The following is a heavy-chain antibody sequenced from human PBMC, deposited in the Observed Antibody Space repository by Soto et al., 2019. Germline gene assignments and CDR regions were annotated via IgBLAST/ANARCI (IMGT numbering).Heavy chain of an antibody. Sequence: QVQLVQSGGEVRQHGASVNVSCKASGYTFASYAITWVRQAPGEGLGWMGWISTSSGNANYAQRFQGRVTITSDTSTTTVYMQLRSLRSVGSAVYFCARSVGYPDYWGQGTLVAVSS. J-gene: IGHJ4*02. CDR2: ISTSSGNA. CDR3: ARSVGYPDY. V-gene: IGHV1-18*01. D-gene: IGHD5-18*01. CDR1: GYTFASYA.